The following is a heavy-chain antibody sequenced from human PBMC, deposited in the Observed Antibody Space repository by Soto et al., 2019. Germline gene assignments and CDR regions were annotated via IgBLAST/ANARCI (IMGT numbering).Heavy chain of an antibody. CDR2: IHYSGST. Sequence: QVQLQESGPGLVKPSETLSLTCSVSGDSITSYHWSWVRQPPGKGLEWIASIHYSGSTNYNPSLKSRVTMSAATSVNLFSLNLSSVTAADTAVYYCARTKWFVAARLIYYYYGLDVWGQGTTVTVSS. CDR3: ARTKWFVAARLIYYYYGLDV. CDR1: GDSITSYH. V-gene: IGHV4-59*01. D-gene: IGHD3-10*01. J-gene: IGHJ6*02.